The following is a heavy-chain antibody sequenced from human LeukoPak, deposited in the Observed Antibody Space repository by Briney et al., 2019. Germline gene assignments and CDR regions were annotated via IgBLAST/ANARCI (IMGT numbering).Heavy chain of an antibody. D-gene: IGHD1/OR15-1a*01. CDR3: ARARTIWRKLIDAFDI. V-gene: IGHV3-11*01. CDR2: ISRGSGSSI. CDR1: GFSFSDYY. J-gene: IGHJ3*02. Sequence: GGSLRLSCAASGFSFSDYYMTWIRQAPGKGLEWVSHISRGSGSSIYYADSVKGRFTISRDNAKNSLYLQMNSLRAEDTAVYYCARARTIWRKLIDAFDIWGQGTMVTVSS.